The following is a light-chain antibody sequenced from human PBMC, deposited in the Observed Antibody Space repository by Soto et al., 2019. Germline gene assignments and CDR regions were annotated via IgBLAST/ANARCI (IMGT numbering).Light chain of an antibody. CDR3: QQYNNWPPLT. J-gene: IGKJ4*01. CDR2: AAS. Sequence: EIVMTQSPATLSVSPGEGATLSCRASQSVSSNLAWYQQKPGQAPRLLIDAASSRATGIPARFRGSGSGTEFTLTITSLQSEDFAVYYCQQYNNWPPLTFGGGTKVESK. V-gene: IGKV3-15*01. CDR1: QSVSSN.